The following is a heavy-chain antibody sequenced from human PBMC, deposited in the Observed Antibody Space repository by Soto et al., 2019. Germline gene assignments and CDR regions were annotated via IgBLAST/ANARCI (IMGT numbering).Heavy chain of an antibody. CDR3: ASRAGDCSSTSCPFDY. CDR1: GFTFSSYA. Sequence: EVQLLESGGGLVQPGGSLRLSCAASGFTFSSYAMSWVRQAPGKGLEWVSAISGSGGSTYYADSVKGRFTISRDNSKNTLYLQMNSLRAEDTAVYYCASRAGDCSSTSCPFDYWGQGTLVTVSS. V-gene: IGHV3-23*01. J-gene: IGHJ4*02. CDR2: ISGSGGST. D-gene: IGHD2-2*01.